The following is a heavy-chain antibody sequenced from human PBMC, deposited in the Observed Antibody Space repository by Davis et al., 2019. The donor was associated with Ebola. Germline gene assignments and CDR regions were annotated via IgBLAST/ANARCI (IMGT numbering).Heavy chain of an antibody. CDR3: ARSGCSSTSCYAGGYYFDY. D-gene: IGHD2-2*01. CDR2: IWYDGSGK. V-gene: IGHV3-33*01. Sequence: GESLKISCAASGFTFSTYGMHWVRQAPGKGLAWVAVIWYDGSGKYYADSVKGRFTISRDNAKNSLYLQMNSLRAEDTAVYYCARSGCSSTSCYAGGYYFDYWGQGTLVTVSS. J-gene: IGHJ4*02. CDR1: GFTFSTYG.